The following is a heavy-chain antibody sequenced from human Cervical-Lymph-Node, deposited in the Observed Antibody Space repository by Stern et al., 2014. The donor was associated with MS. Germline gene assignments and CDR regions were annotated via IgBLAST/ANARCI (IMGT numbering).Heavy chain of an antibody. CDR1: GFTFDDCA. CDR2: ISWNSNNI. CDR3: AKDISERHYYFDS. V-gene: IGHV3-9*01. J-gene: IGHJ4*02. D-gene: IGHD3-16*02. Sequence: EVQLVESGGGSVQPGRSLRLSCAASGFTFDDCAMQWVRQAPGKGLEWGSGISWNSNNIGYADSVRGRFTISRDNAKNSLYLQMNGLRPEDTALYYCAKDISERHYYFDSWGEGTLVTVSS.